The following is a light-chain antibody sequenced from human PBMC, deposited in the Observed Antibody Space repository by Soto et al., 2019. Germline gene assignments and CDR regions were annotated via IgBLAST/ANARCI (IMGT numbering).Light chain of an antibody. CDR3: SSYTTSNTRQMV. CDR2: DVS. V-gene: IGLV2-14*03. CDR1: SSDVGGYNY. J-gene: IGLJ1*01. Sequence: QSALTQPASVSGSPGQSITISCTGTSSDVGGYNYVSWYQHHPGKAPKLMIFDVSNRPSGISNRFSGSKSGNTASLTISGLQPEDEAEYHCSSYTTSNTRQMVFGTGTNVTVL.